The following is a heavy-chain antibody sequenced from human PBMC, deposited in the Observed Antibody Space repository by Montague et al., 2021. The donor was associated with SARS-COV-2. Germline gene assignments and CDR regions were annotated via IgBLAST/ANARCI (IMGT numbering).Heavy chain of an antibody. CDR1: GGSITSTNW. Sequence: SETLSLTCAVSGGSITSTNWWSWLRQPPGKGLECIGEIHHSWSTNSSPSLKSRVTMSIDKSSNQFSLNLNSVTAADTAVYYCAGGDYGDYRDAFDIWGQGTVVTVSS. V-gene: IGHV4-4*02. CDR3: AGGDYGDYRDAFDI. CDR2: IHHSWST. D-gene: IGHD4-17*01. J-gene: IGHJ3*02.